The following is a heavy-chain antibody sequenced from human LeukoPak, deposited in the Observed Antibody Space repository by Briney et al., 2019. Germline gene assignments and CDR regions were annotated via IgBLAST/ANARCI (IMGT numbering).Heavy chain of an antibody. V-gene: IGHV3-7*01. D-gene: IGHD4-17*01. CDR3: ARSALGLRLEYYYYGMDV. J-gene: IGHJ6*02. CDR2: IKQDGSEK. Sequence: GGSLRLSCAASGFTFSSYWMSWVRQAPGKGLEWVANIKQDGSEKYYVDSVKGRFTISRDNAKNSLYLQMNSLRAEDTAVYYCARSALGLRLEYYYYGMDVWGQGTTVTVSS. CDR1: GFTFSSYW.